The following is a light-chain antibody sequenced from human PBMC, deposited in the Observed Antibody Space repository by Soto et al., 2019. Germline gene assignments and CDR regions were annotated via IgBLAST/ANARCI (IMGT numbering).Light chain of an antibody. J-gene: IGLJ1*01. CDR3: CSYAGSSTYV. V-gene: IGLV2-23*01. CDR2: EDS. CDR1: SSDFGSYNL. Sequence: QSVLAQHGSRVDPPGRPITISCTGTSSDFGSYNLVSWYQQHPGKAPKLMIYEDSKRPSGVSNRVSGSKSGNTASLTISGLQAEDDADYYCCSYAGSSTYVFGTGTKVTVL.